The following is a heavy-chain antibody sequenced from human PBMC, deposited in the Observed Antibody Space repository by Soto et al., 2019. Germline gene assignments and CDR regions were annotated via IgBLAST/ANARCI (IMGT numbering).Heavy chain of an antibody. CDR3: AKVIWGTYRLPLFDY. Sequence: GGSLRLSCAASGFTFSSYAMSWVRQAPEKGLEWVSGMSGSGGDTYYADSVKGRFTISRDNSKNTLYLQMNSLRAEDTAVYYCAKVIWGTYRLPLFDYWGLGTLVIVS. V-gene: IGHV3-23*01. CDR2: MSGSGGDT. D-gene: IGHD3-16*02. J-gene: IGHJ4*02. CDR1: GFTFSSYA.